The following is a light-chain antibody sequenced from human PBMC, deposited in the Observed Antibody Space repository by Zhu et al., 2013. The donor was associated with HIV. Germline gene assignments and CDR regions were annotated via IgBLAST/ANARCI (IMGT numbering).Light chain of an antibody. J-gene: IGLJ1*01. Sequence: QTVVTQEPSVTVSPGGTVTLTCGSSTGDVSSGHYPYWFQQKPGQAPKTLIYATNKKPSWTPARFSGSLLGGRAALTLSGAQPEDEAEYYCLLSYSDARGVFGTGTKVTVL. CDR2: ATN. CDR1: TGDVSSGHY. CDR3: LLSYSDARGV. V-gene: IGLV7-46*01.